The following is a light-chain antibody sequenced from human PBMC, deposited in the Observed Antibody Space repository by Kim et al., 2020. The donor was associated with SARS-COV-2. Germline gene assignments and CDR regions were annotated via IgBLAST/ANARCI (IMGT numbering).Light chain of an antibody. CDR1: KLGNKY. J-gene: IGLJ3*02. V-gene: IGLV3-1*01. Sequence: VSPGQAASITCSGDKLGNKYTSWYQQKPGQSPVLLIYQDNKRPSGIPERFAGSSSGNTATLTVSGTQAMDEADYYCQAWDSNTWVFGGGTQLTVL. CDR3: QAWDSNTWV. CDR2: QDN.